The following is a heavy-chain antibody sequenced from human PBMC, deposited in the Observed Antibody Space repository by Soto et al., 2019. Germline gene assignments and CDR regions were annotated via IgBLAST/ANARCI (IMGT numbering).Heavy chain of an antibody. CDR3: ARVNYDYVWGSYRPYGMDV. J-gene: IGHJ6*02. CDR1: GGSIISGGYY. CDR2: IYHSGST. D-gene: IGHD3-16*02. V-gene: IGHV4-30-2*01. Sequence: SETLSVTCTVSGGSIISGGYYWSWIRQHPGKGLEWIGYIYHSGSTYYNPSLKSRVTISVDRSKNQFSLKLSSVTAADTAVYYCARVNYDYVWGSYRPYGMDVCGQGTTVTVSS.